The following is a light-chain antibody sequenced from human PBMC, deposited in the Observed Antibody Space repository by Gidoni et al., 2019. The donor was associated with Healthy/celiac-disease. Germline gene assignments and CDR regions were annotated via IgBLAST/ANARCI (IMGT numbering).Light chain of an antibody. J-gene: IGKJ2*01. CDR2: DAS. CDR1: QSVSSY. CDR3: QQRSNWPPYT. Sequence: EIDLTQSPSTLSLSPGERATLPCRASQSVSSYLAWYQQKPGQAPRLLIYDASNRATGIPARFSGSGSVTDFTLTISSLEPEDFAVYYCQQRSNWPPYTFGHGTKLEIK. V-gene: IGKV3-11*01.